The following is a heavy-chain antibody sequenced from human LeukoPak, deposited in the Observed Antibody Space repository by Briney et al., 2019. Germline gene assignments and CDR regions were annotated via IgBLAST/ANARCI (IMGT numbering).Heavy chain of an antibody. D-gene: IGHD4-11*01. V-gene: IGHV1-69*01. CDR3: ARDFHSNFDY. CDR2: IIPIFGTA. Sequence: ASVKVSCKASGGTFSSYAISWVRQAPGQGLEWMGGIIPIFGTANYAQKFQGRVTITADESTSTAYMELISLRSEDTAVYYCARDFHSNFDYWGQGTLVTVSS. CDR1: GGTFSSYA. J-gene: IGHJ4*02.